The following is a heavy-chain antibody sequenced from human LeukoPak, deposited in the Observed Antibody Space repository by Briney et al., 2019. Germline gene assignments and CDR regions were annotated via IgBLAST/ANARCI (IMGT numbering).Heavy chain of an antibody. J-gene: IGHJ3*01. D-gene: IGHD6-13*01. V-gene: IGHV5-51*01. CDR3: ARRPAGRAGFDL. CDR2: IFPHDSDT. Sequence: AGESLKISCQGSGYGFSSYWIGWVRQMPGKGLEWMGVIFPHDSDTTYSPSFQGQISFPADRSINTAYLQWHSLKASDTAIYYCARRPAGRAGFDLWGQGTLVIVSA. CDR1: GYGFSSYW.